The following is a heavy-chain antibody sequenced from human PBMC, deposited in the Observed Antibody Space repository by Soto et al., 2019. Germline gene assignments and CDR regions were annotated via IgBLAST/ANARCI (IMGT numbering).Heavy chain of an antibody. CDR1: GFTFSSYA. D-gene: IGHD6-19*01. V-gene: IGHV3-23*01. CDR2: ISGSGGST. CDR3: ARRYSSGWYTF. J-gene: IGHJ3*01. Sequence: GGSLRLSCAASGFTFSSYAMSWVRQAPGKGLEWVSAISGSGGSTYYADSVKGRFTISRDNSKNTLYLQMNSLRAEDTAVYYCARRYSSGWYTFWGQGTMVTVSS.